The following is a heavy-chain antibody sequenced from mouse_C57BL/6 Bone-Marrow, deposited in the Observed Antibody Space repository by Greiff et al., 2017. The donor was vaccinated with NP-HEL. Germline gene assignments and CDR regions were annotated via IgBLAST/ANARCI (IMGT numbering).Heavy chain of an antibody. CDR1: GYAFSSSW. Sequence: QVQLQQSGPELVKPGASVKISCKASGYAFSSSWMNWVKQRPGKGLEWIGRIYPGEGDTNYNGKFKGKATLTADKSSSTAYMQLSSLTSEDSAVYFCAYYYGSSWGFAYWGQGTLVTVSA. CDR2: IYPGEGDT. D-gene: IGHD1-1*01. J-gene: IGHJ3*01. V-gene: IGHV1-82*01. CDR3: AYYYGSSWGFAY.